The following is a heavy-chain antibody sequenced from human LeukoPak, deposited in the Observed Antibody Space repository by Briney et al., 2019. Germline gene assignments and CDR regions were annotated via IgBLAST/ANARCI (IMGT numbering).Heavy chain of an antibody. J-gene: IGHJ5*02. CDR1: GGSISSGSYY. CDR3: ARGLVVTPSNWFDP. CDR2: IYSSGST. D-gene: IGHD3-22*01. V-gene: IGHV4-61*02. Sequence: SSETLSLTCTVSGGSISSGSYYWSWIRQPAGKGLEWIGRIYSSGSTNYNPSLKSRVTISVDTSKNQFSLKLTSVTVADTAVYYCARGLVVTPSNWFDPWGQGNLVTVSS.